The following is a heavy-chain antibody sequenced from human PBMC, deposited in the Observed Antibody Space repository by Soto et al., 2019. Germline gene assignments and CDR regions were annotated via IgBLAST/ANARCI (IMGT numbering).Heavy chain of an antibody. V-gene: IGHV1-69*01. CDR2: IIPIFGTA. Sequence: QVQLVQSGAEVKKPGSSVKVSCKASGGTFSSYAISWVRQAPGQGLEWMGGIIPIFGTANYAQKFQGRVTITADESTSTAYMELSSLRSEDTAVYYCARGESGSSGYLPNPSLYYYYYGMDVWGQGTTVTVSS. J-gene: IGHJ6*02. CDR1: GGTFSSYA. D-gene: IGHD3-22*01. CDR3: ARGESGSSGYLPNPSLYYYYYGMDV.